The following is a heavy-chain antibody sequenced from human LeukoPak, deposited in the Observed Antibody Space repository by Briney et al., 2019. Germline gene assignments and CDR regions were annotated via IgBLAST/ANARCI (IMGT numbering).Heavy chain of an antibody. Sequence: GGSLRLSCAASGFTFSSYGMHWVRQAPGKGLEWVAFLRYDGSNKYYADSVKGRFTISRDNSKNTLYLKMNSLRAEDTAVYYCAKEFIRGRRGYCYGWCYFDYWGQGTLVTVSS. V-gene: IGHV3-30*02. CDR2: LRYDGSNK. CDR3: AKEFIRGRRGYCYGWCYFDY. CDR1: GFTFSSYG. D-gene: IGHD5-18*01. J-gene: IGHJ4*02.